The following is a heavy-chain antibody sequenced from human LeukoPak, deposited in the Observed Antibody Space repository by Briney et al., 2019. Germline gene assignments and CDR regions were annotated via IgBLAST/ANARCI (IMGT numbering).Heavy chain of an antibody. J-gene: IGHJ4*02. V-gene: IGHV4-39*01. D-gene: IGHD6-19*01. Sequence: SETLSLTCTVSGGSISSSGYFWDWIRQPPGKGLEWIGSIYYSGTTYYNPSLKSRVTISVDTSKNQFSLKLSSVTAADTAVYYCARLSVAGVLGYWGQGTLVTVSS. CDR3: ARLSVAGVLGY. CDR2: IYYSGTT. CDR1: GGSISSSGYF.